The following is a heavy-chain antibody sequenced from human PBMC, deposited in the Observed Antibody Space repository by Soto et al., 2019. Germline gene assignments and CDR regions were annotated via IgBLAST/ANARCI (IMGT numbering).Heavy chain of an antibody. D-gene: IGHD6-19*01. CDR1: GGSFSGYY. CDR2: INHSGST. Sequence: SETLSLTCAVYGGSFSGYYWSWIRQPPGKGLEWIGEINHSGSTNYNPSLKSRVTISVDTSKNQFSLELSSVTAADTAVYYCARVPTVAGLYYYYGMDVWGQGTTVTVSS. V-gene: IGHV4-34*01. CDR3: ARVPTVAGLYYYYGMDV. J-gene: IGHJ6*02.